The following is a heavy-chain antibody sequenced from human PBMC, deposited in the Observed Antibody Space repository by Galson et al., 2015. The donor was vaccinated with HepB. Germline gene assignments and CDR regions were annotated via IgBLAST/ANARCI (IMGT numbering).Heavy chain of an antibody. D-gene: IGHD6-6*01. J-gene: IGHJ5*02. Sequence: SVKVSCKASGGTFSSYAISWVRQAPGQGLEWMGGIIPIFGTANYAQKFQGRVTITADESTSTAYMELSSLRSEDTAVYYCASKIAARPGGWFDPWGQGTLVTVSS. CDR3: ASKIAARPGGWFDP. CDR2: IIPIFGTA. CDR1: GGTFSSYA. V-gene: IGHV1-69*13.